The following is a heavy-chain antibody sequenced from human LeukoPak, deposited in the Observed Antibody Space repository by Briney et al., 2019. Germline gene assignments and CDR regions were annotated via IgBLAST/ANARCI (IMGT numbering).Heavy chain of an antibody. V-gene: IGHV3-23*01. CDR3: AKDLGSGFVFDY. D-gene: IGHD6-19*01. J-gene: IGHJ4*02. CDR1: GFTFSSYA. Sequence: GGSLRLSCAAFGFTFSSYAMSWVRQAPGKGLEWVSAISGSGGSTYYADSVKGRFTISRDNSKNTLYLQMNSLRAEDTAVYYCAKDLGSGFVFDYWGQGTLVTVSS. CDR2: ISGSGGST.